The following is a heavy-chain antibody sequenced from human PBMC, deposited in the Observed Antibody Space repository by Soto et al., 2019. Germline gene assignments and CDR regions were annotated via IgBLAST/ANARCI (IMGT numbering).Heavy chain of an antibody. CDR1: GFTFGSHA. D-gene: IGHD2-15*01. CDR3: ARDLGAGSPNWFDP. CDR2: ISDSGDKT. V-gene: IGHV3-23*01. Sequence: EVQLLESGGGLVQPGGSLRLSCSVSGFTFGSHAMNWVRQAPGKGLQWVSAISDSGDKTYYADSVKGRFTISRDNSKHTLYLQMNNLGAEDTALYYCARDLGAGSPNWFDPWGLGTLVTVSS. J-gene: IGHJ5*02.